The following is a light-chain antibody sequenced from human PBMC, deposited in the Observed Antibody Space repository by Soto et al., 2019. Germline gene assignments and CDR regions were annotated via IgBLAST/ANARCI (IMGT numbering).Light chain of an antibody. Sequence: VITQSPATLSVSQGERATLSCRASQSVSSNLAWYQQKPGQAPRLLIYGGSSRATGIPVRFSGSGSETDFTLTITRLEPEDFAVYYCQQYSSSRTFGQGTKVDIK. V-gene: IGKV3-20*01. J-gene: IGKJ1*01. CDR1: QSVSSN. CDR3: QQYSSSRT. CDR2: GGS.